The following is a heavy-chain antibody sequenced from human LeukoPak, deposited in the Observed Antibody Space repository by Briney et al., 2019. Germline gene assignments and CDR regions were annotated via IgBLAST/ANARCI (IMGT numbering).Heavy chain of an antibody. CDR3: ASLISPYYYYMDV. J-gene: IGHJ6*03. CDR1: GGTFSSYA. Sequence: SVKVSCKASGGTFSSYAISWVRQAPGQGLEWMGGIIPIFGTANYAQKFQGRVTITTDESTSTAYMELSSLRSEDTAVYYCASLISPYYYYMDVWGKGTTVTVSS. V-gene: IGHV1-69*05. D-gene: IGHD3/OR15-3a*01. CDR2: IIPIFGTA.